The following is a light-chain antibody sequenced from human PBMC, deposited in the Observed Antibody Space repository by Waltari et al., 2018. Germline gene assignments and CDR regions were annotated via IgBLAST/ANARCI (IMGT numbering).Light chain of an antibody. CDR3: QQGHSTPRT. Sequence: DIQMTQSPSSLSASVGDRVTITCRASQSISSYLYWYQQKTEKAPQLLIYAASSLQSGVPSRFSGSGSGTDFTLTITSLQPEDFATYFCQQGHSTPRTFGQGTKVEIK. V-gene: IGKV1-39*01. J-gene: IGKJ1*01. CDR2: AAS. CDR1: QSISSY.